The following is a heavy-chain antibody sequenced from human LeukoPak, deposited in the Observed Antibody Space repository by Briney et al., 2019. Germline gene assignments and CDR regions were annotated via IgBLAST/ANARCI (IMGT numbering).Heavy chain of an antibody. V-gene: IGHV4-39*07. Sequence: PSETLSPTCTVSGGSISSYYWGWIRQPPGEGLEGIGSIYYSGSTYYNSSLQSRVTISVDTSKNQFSLKLSSVTAADTAVYYCARGGLVRGTLNSLIGFDIWDQGIMVTVSS. J-gene: IGHJ3*02. CDR3: ARGGLVRGTLNSLIGFDI. CDR1: GGSISSYY. CDR2: IYYSGST. D-gene: IGHD3-10*01.